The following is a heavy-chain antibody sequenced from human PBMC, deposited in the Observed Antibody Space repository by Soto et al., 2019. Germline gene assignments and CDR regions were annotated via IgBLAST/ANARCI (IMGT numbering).Heavy chain of an antibody. CDR3: ARPLVEYYYYGMDV. Sequence: QVQLVESGGGVVQPGRSLRLSCAASGFTFSSYGMHWVRQAPGKGLEWVAVIWYDGSNKYYADSVKGRFTISRDNSKNTLYLQMNSLRAEDTAVYYCARPLVEYYYYGMDVWGQGTTVTVSS. CDR1: GFTFSSYG. CDR2: IWYDGSNK. J-gene: IGHJ6*02. D-gene: IGHD3-16*02. V-gene: IGHV3-33*01.